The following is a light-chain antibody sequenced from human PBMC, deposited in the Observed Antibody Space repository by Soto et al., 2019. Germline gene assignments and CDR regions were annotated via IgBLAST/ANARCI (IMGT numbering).Light chain of an antibody. J-gene: IGKJ2*01. CDR1: QSISSW. Sequence: DIQMTQSPSTLSASVGDRVTITCRASQSISSWLAWYQQKPGKAPKLLIYKASGLESGVPSRFSGSGSGTEFTLLISSLQPDDSATYYCQQYSSYSYTFGQGTKLEIK. CDR2: KAS. CDR3: QQYSSYSYT. V-gene: IGKV1-5*03.